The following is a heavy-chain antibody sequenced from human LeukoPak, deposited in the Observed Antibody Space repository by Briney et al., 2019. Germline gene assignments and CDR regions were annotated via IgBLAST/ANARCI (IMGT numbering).Heavy chain of an antibody. CDR1: GYTFTGYY. Sequence: GASVKVSCKASGYTFTGYYMHWVRQAPGQGLEWMGWINPNSGGTNYAQKFQGRVTMTRDTSISTAYMELSTLRSDDPAVYYCARYRGERWATNLDSVDFWGQGNLVTVSS. D-gene: IGHD3-10*01. J-gene: IGHJ4*02. CDR2: INPNSGGT. CDR3: ARYRGERWATNLDSVDF. V-gene: IGHV1-2*02.